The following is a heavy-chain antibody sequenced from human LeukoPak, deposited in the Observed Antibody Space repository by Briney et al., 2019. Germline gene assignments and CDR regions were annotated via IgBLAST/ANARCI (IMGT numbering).Heavy chain of an antibody. D-gene: IGHD2-15*01. CDR1: GFTFSDAW. V-gene: IGHV3-15*01. CDR2: IKSKTSGGTT. Sequence: GGSLRLSCAASGFTFSDAWMSWVRQAPGKGLEWVGRIKSKTSGGTTDYAAPVKGRFTISRDDSKNMLYPQMNSLKTEDTAVYYCTRAIGGGRDPDFDYWGQGTLVTVSS. CDR3: TRAIGGGRDPDFDY. J-gene: IGHJ4*02.